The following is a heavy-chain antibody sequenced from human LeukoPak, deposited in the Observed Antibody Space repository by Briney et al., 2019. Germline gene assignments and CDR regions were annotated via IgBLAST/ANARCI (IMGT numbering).Heavy chain of an antibody. CDR1: GGSVSSGSYY. Sequence: SETLSLTCTVSGGSVSSGSYYWSWIRQPPGKGLEWIGVTYNSGSTNYNPSLKSRVTISVDTSKNQFSLKLRSVTAADTAVYYCAGPRGDGSTEIWGQGTMVIVSS. D-gene: IGHD5-24*01. CDR2: TYNSGST. V-gene: IGHV4-61*01. J-gene: IGHJ3*02. CDR3: AGPRGDGSTEI.